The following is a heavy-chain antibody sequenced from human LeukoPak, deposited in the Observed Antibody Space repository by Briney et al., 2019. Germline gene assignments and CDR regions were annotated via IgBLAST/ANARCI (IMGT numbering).Heavy chain of an antibody. CDR1: GGSFSGYY. CDR3: ARRKEDGSGSYYKDY. D-gene: IGHD3-10*01. V-gene: IGHV4-34*01. CDR2: INHSGST. J-gene: IGHJ4*02. Sequence: PSETLSLTCAVYGGSFSGYYWSWIRQPPGKGLEWIGEINHSGSTNYNPSLKSRVTISVDTSKNQFSLKLSSVTAADTAVYYCARRKEDGSGSYYKDYWGQGTLVTVSS.